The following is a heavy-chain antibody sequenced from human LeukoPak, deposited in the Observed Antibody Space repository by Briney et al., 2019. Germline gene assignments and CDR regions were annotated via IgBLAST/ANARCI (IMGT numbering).Heavy chain of an antibody. CDR2: ISYDGSNK. V-gene: IGHV3-30*03. J-gene: IGHJ3*02. Sequence: PGGSLRLSCAASGFTFSSYGIHWVRQAPGNGLEWVAVISYDGSNKYYADSVKGRFTISRDNSKNTLYLQMNSLRAEDTAVYYCARLDILYTESPQDAFDIWGQGTMVTVSS. D-gene: IGHD3-10*01. CDR3: ARLDILYTESPQDAFDI. CDR1: GFTFSSYG.